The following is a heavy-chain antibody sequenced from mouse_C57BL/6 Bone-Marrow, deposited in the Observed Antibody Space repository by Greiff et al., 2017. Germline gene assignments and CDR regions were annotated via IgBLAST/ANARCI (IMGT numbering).Heavy chain of an antibody. J-gene: IGHJ3*01. CDR2: IHPNSGST. Sequence: QVQLQQPGAELVKPGASVKLSCKASGYTFTSYWMHWVKQRPGQGLEWIGLIHPNSGSTNYNEKFKSKATLTVDKSSSTAYMQLSSLTSEDSAVYYCALRGYYLWFAYWGQGTLVTVSA. CDR3: ALRGYYLWFAY. V-gene: IGHV1-64*01. CDR1: GYTFTSYW. D-gene: IGHD2-3*01.